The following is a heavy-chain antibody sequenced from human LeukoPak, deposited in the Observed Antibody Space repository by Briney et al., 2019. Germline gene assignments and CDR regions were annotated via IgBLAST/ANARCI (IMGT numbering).Heavy chain of an antibody. D-gene: IGHD3-22*01. J-gene: IGHJ4*02. CDR1: GFTVSSNY. CDR3: ARVLNYYDSSGKHQYYFDY. V-gene: IGHV3-53*01. CDR2: IYSGGST. Sequence: GGSLRLSCAASGFTVSSNYMSWVRQAPGKGLEWVSVIYSGGSTYYADSVKGRFTISRDNSKNTLYLQMNSLRAEDTAVYYCARVLNYYDSSGKHQYYFDYWGQGTLVTVSS.